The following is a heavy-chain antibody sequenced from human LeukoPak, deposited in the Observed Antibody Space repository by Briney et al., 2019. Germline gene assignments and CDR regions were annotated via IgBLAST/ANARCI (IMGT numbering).Heavy chain of an antibody. Sequence: HAGGSLRLSCAASGFTFSSYAMSWVRQAPGKGLEWGSAVPGPADSTFYADSVNGRFTISRDNSKNNLYLQMNSLRAEDTAIYYCVKDGFDGIIWGQGTLVTVSS. CDR1: GFTFSSYA. V-gene: IGHV3-23*01. CDR2: VPGPADST. CDR3: VKDGFDGII. D-gene: IGHD5-24*01. J-gene: IGHJ4*02.